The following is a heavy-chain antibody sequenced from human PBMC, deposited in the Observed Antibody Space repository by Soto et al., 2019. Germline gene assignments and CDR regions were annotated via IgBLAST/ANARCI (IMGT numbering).Heavy chain of an antibody. CDR1: GFTFDDYG. J-gene: IGHJ3*02. Sequence: GGSLRLSCAASGFTFDDYGMSWVRQAPGKGLEWVSGINWNGGSTGYADSVKGRFTISRDNAKNSLYLQMNSLRAEDTALYHCVRALGYCSGGSCYWGAFDIWGQGTMVTVSS. V-gene: IGHV3-20*01. CDR2: INWNGGST. CDR3: VRALGYCSGGSCYWGAFDI. D-gene: IGHD2-15*01.